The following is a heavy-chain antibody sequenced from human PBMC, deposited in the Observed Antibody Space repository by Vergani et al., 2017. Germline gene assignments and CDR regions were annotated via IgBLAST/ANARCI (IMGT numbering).Heavy chain of an antibody. CDR1: GGTFSSYA. J-gene: IGHJ4*02. CDR2: INTGNGNT. CDR3: ARSGDYFGVSDY. V-gene: IGHV1-3*04. Sequence: QVQLVQSGAEVKKPGSSVKVSCKASGGTFSSYAISWVRQAPGQRLEWMGWINTGNGNTKYSQKFQGRVTITRDTSASTAYMELSSLRSEDTAVYYCARSGDYFGVSDYWGQGTLVTVSS. D-gene: IGHD4-17*01.